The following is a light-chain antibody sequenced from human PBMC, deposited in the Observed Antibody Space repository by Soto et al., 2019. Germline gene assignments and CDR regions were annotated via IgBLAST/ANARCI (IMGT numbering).Light chain of an antibody. V-gene: IGLV1-40*01. CDR3: QAYDYSLTASV. CDR2: GNR. CDR1: TSNLGAGYD. Sequence: QSMLTQPPSVSGAPGQRVTLSCTGNTSNLGAGYDVHWYQQLPGAAPKLVIFGNRNRPSGVPERFSGSKSGTSASLAITGLQAEDEADYYCQAYDYSLTASVFGGGTKLTVL. J-gene: IGLJ3*02.